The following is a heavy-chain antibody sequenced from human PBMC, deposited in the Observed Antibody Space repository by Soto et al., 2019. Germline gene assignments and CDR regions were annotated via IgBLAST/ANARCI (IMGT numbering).Heavy chain of an antibody. CDR3: IYRRASWDYHGLDV. Sequence: QFTLKESGPTLVEPTQTLTLTCSFSGFSLTTDGVGVGWIRQPPGSSPEWLAVIYWNDDRRRSPSLEHRLTITKDTSKNQVILTMTNVDPVDTATYYCIYRRASWDYHGLDVWGQGTPVTVSS. CDR1: GFSLTTDGVG. CDR2: IYWNDDR. D-gene: IGHD2-21*01. J-gene: IGHJ6*02. V-gene: IGHV2-5*01.